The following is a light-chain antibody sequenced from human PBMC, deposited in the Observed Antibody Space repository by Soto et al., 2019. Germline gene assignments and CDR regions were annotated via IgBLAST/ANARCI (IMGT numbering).Light chain of an antibody. CDR1: QSVNGW. J-gene: IGKJ1*01. CDR3: QHYNSNPWT. V-gene: IGKV1-5*01. Sequence: DIQMTQSPSTLSASVGDRVTITCRASQSVNGWLAWYQQKPGKAPKLLIYAASNLESGVPSRFSGSGSGTEFTFTISSLQPDDFATYYCQHYNSNPWTFGQGTKVEIK. CDR2: AAS.